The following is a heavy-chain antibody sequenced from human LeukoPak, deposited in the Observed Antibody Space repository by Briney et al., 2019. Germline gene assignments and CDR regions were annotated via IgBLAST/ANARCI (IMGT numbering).Heavy chain of an antibody. V-gene: IGHV4-59*12. J-gene: IGHJ4*02. D-gene: IGHD3-10*01. CDR1: GGSISSYY. CDR3: ARVFRGSIDY. CDR2: IYYSGST. Sequence: SETLSLTCTVSGGSISSYYWSWIRQPPGKGLEWIGYIYYSGSTNYNPSLKSRVTISVDTSKNQFSLKLSSVTAADTAVYYCARVFRGSIDYWGQGTLVTVSS.